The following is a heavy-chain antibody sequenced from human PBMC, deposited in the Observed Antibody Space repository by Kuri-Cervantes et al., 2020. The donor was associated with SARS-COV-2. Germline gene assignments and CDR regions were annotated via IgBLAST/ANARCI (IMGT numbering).Heavy chain of an antibody. CDR3: ARHVVPYCSSTSCYTLAAFDI. J-gene: IGHJ3*02. CDR2: IYHNEST. V-gene: IGHV4-38-2*01. CDR1: GYSISSEYY. Sequence: GSLRLSCAVSGYSISSEYYWGWIRQPPGKGLEWIGSIYHNESTYYNPSLRGRVTISGDTSKNQFSLKLTSVTAADMAVYYCARHVVPYCSSTSCYTLAAFDIWGQGTMVTVSS. D-gene: IGHD2-2*02.